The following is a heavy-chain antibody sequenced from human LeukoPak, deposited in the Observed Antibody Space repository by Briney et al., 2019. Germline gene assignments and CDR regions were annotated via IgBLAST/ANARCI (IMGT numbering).Heavy chain of an antibody. CDR2: ISAYNGNT. CDR1: GYTFTSYG. CDR3: ASDHPQWLGDY. D-gene: IGHD6-19*01. V-gene: IGHV1-18*01. J-gene: IGHJ4*02. Sequence: ASVKVSCKASGYTFTSYGISWVRQAPGQGLEWMGWISAYNGNTNYAQKLQGRVTMTSDTSTSTAYMELRSLRSHDTAVYYCASDHPQWLGDYWGQGTLVNVSS.